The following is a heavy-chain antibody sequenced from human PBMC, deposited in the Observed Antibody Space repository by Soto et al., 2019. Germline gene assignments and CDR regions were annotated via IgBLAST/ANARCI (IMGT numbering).Heavy chain of an antibody. CDR1: GYTFSSYS. J-gene: IGHJ4*02. CDR2: ISTTSGNT. V-gene: IGHV1-18*01. Sequence: QIQMVQSGAEVKQPGASVKISCKTSGYTFSSYSINWVRQAPGQGLEWMAWISTTSGNTHYAERVQGRVTVTLDKSARTAFMEMWGLTSDDTPVYFCARDNGYYDFWGQGTLVTVSS. D-gene: IGHD2-8*01. CDR3: ARDNGYYDF.